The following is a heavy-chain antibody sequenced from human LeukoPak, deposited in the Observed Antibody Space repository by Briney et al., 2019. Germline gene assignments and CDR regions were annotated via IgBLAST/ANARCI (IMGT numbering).Heavy chain of an antibody. V-gene: IGHV1-46*01. J-gene: IGHJ4*02. CDR3: ARATASEYGDYYFDY. CDR1: GYTFTSYY. Sequence: ASVKVSCKASGYTFTSYYMHWVRQAPGQGLEWMGVINPSGGSTSYAQKFQGRVTMTRDTSTSTVYMELSSLRSEDTAVYYCARATASEYGDYYFDYWGQGTLVTVSS. CDR2: INPSGGST. D-gene: IGHD4-17*01.